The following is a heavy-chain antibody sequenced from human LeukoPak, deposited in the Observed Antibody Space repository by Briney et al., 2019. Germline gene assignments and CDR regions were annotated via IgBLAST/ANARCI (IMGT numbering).Heavy chain of an antibody. CDR3: ARDSMVRGFIIHYYHMDV. Sequence: SVKVSCKTSGGTFTSYAISWVRQAPGQGLEWMGGIIPIFGTANYAQKFQGRVTTTADESTSTAYMELSSLRSEDTAVYYCARDSMVRGFIIHYYHMDVWGKGTTVTVSS. CDR1: GGTFTSYA. D-gene: IGHD3-10*01. V-gene: IGHV1-69*01. J-gene: IGHJ6*03. CDR2: IIPIFGTA.